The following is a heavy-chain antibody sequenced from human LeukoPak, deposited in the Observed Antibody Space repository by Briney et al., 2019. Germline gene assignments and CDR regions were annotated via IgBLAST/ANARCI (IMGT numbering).Heavy chain of an antibody. V-gene: IGHV4-30-4*01. CDR3: ARESGLRGPRYYFDY. J-gene: IGHJ4*02. Sequence: SETLSLTCTVSGGSISSGDYYWSWIRQPPGKGLEWIGYISYSGSTYDNPSLKSRVTISVDTSKNQFSLRLTSATAADTAVYFCARESGLRGPRYYFDYWGQGTLVTVSS. CDR1: GGSISSGDYY. CDR2: ISYSGST. D-gene: IGHD3-16*01.